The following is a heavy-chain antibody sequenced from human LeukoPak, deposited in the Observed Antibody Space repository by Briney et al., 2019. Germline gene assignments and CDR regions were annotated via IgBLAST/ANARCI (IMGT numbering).Heavy chain of an antibody. Sequence: GSLRLSCAASGFTFSDYYMSWIRQPAGKGLEWIGRIYTSGSTNYNPSLKSRVTMSVDTSKNQFSLKLSSVTAADTAVYYCARTNSSSWYFPGYYYYMDVWGKGTTVTVSS. J-gene: IGHJ6*03. V-gene: IGHV4-4*07. CDR3: ARTNSSSWYFPGYYYYMDV. CDR1: GFTFSDYY. CDR2: IYTSGST. D-gene: IGHD6-13*01.